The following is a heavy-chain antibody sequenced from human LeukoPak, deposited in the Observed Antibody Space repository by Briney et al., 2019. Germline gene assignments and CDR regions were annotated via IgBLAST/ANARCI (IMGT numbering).Heavy chain of an antibody. D-gene: IGHD2-21*02. CDR1: GGTFSSSA. V-gene: IGHV7-4-1*04. CDR2: INTNTGNP. CDR3: ARSRRVVVPSSLNAADDYYYYMDV. Sequence: GASVKVSCKASGGTFSSSAISWVRQAPGQGLECLGGINTNTGNPTYAQGFTGRYVFSFDTSVSMAYLQITSLTAEDTAIYYCARSRRVVVPSSLNAADDYYYYMDVWGKGTTVTVSS. J-gene: IGHJ6*03.